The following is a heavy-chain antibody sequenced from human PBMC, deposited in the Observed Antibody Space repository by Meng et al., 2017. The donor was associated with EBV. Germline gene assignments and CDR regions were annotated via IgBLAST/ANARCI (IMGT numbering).Heavy chain of an antibody. V-gene: IGHV1-69*06. Sequence: QGEPVPSGAEVKKPGCSVKVSCKASGGTFSSYAISWVRQAPGQGLEWMGGIIPIFGTANYAQKFQGRVTITADKSTSTAYMELSSLRSEDTAVYYCARAEIAAAGRLDYWGQGTLVTVSS. CDR2: IIPIFGTA. D-gene: IGHD6-13*01. CDR3: ARAEIAAAGRLDY. CDR1: GGTFSSYA. J-gene: IGHJ4*02.